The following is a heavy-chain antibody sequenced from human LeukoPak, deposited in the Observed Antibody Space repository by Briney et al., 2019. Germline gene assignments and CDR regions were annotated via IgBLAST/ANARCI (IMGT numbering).Heavy chain of an antibody. Sequence: SVKVSCKASGGTFSSYAISWVRQAPGQGLEWMGGIIPIFGTANYAQKFRGRVTITADESTSTAYMELSSLRSEDTAVYYCARAGRALTLWFGELFINWFDPWGQGTLVIVSS. V-gene: IGHV1-69*13. CDR1: GGTFSSYA. CDR3: ARAGRALTLWFGELFINWFDP. D-gene: IGHD3-10*01. J-gene: IGHJ5*02. CDR2: IIPIFGTA.